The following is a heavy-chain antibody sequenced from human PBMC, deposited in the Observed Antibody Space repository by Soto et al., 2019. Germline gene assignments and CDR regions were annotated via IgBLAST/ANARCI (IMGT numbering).Heavy chain of an antibody. J-gene: IGHJ4*02. CDR3: AKVMRAAAGTGDY. CDR1: GFTFSSYA. V-gene: IGHV3-23*01. CDR2: ISGSGGST. Sequence: GGSLRLSCAASGFTFSSYAMNWVRQAPGKGLEWVSVISGSGGSTFYADSVKGRFTISRDNSKNTLYLQMNSLRVEDTALYYCAKVMRAAAGTGDYWGQGTLVTVSS. D-gene: IGHD6-13*01.